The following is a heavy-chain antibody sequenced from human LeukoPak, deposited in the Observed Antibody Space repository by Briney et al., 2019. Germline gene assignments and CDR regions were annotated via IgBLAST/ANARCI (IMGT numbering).Heavy chain of an antibody. D-gene: IGHD3-10*01. CDR1: GYTFTGYY. Sequence: ASVKASCKASGYTFTGYYMHWVRQAPGQGLEWMGWINPNSGGTNYAQKFQGRVTMTRDTSISTAYMELSRLRSDYTAVYYCARDLGTYYYDFDYWGQGTLVTVSS. CDR3: ARDLGTYYYDFDY. J-gene: IGHJ4*02. V-gene: IGHV1-2*02. CDR2: INPNSGGT.